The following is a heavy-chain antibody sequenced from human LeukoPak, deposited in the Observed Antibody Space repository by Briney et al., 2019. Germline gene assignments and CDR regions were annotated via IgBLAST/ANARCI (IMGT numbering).Heavy chain of an antibody. V-gene: IGHV1-18*01. CDR3: ARGPDTIFGVVTPAH. D-gene: IGHD3-3*01. Sequence: GALVKVSCKASGYTFTSYGISWVRQAPGQGLEWMGWISAYNGNTNYAQKLQGRVTMTTDTSTSTAYMELRSLRSDDAAVYYCARGPDTIFGVVTPAHRGQGTLVTVSS. J-gene: IGHJ4*02. CDR1: GYTFTSYG. CDR2: ISAYNGNT.